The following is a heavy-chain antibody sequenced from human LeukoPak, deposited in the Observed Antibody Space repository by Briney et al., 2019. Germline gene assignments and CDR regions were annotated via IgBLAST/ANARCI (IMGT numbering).Heavy chain of an antibody. Sequence: GGSLRLSCAASGFTFSSYGMHWVRQAPGKGLERVAFIRSIGTNTYYADSVKGRFTISRDNSKNTLYLQMNSLRAEDTAVYYCATYTSSYFDYWGQGTLVTVSS. CDR2: IRSIGTNT. J-gene: IGHJ4*02. CDR3: ATYTSSYFDY. V-gene: IGHV3-30*02. CDR1: GFTFSSYG. D-gene: IGHD1-14*01.